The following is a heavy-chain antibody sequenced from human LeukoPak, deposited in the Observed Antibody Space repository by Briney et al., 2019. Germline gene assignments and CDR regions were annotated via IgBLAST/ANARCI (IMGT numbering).Heavy chain of an antibody. Sequence: GASVKVSCKASGYTFTSYYMHWVRQAPGQGLEWMGIINPSGGSTSYAQKFQGRVTMTRDMSTSTAYMELRSLRSDDTAVYYCARAIYYYYMDVWGKGTTVTVSS. J-gene: IGHJ6*03. CDR3: ARAIYYYYMDV. CDR2: INPSGGST. CDR1: GYTFTSYY. V-gene: IGHV1-46*01.